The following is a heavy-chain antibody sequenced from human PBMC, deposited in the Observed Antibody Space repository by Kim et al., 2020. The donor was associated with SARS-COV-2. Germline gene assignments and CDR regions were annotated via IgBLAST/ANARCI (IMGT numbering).Heavy chain of an antibody. V-gene: IGHV3-48*03. D-gene: IGHD3-3*01. Sequence: GGSLRLSCAASGFTFSSYEMNWVRQAPGKGLEWVSYISSSGSTIYYADSVKGRFTISRDNAKNSPYLQMNSLRAEDTAVYYCARGLYDFWSGYYEDNWFDPWGQGTLVTVSS. CDR2: ISSSGSTI. J-gene: IGHJ5*02. CDR1: GFTFSSYE. CDR3: ARGLYDFWSGYYEDNWFDP.